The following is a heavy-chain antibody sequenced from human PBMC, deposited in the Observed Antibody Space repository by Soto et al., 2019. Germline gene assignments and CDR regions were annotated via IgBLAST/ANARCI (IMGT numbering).Heavy chain of an antibody. CDR3: AAEIGFVKFSVV. CDR1: GDTFKNCV. D-gene: IGHD5-12*01. CDR2: IIPLFGTT. Sequence: QVQVVQSGVEVRRPGSSVKVSCKASGDTFKNCVISWVRQAPGQGLDWMGGIIPLFGTTDFAQRFQGRVSITADEATTTASMDLSRLRSEDTATSFCAAEIGFVKFSVVWCQGNTVIVSS. J-gene: IGHJ6*01. V-gene: IGHV1-69*01.